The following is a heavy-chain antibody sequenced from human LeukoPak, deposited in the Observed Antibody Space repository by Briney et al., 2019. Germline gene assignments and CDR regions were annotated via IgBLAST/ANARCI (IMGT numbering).Heavy chain of an antibody. Sequence: QAGGSLGLSCAASGFTFSSYSMNWVRQAPGKGLEWVSYISSSSSTIYYADSVKGRFTISRDNAKNSLYLQMNSLRAEDTAVYYCARNPAGYDFWSGPSEPWFGPWGQGTLVTVSS. CDR1: GFTFSSYS. D-gene: IGHD3-3*01. CDR2: ISSSSSTI. J-gene: IGHJ5*02. V-gene: IGHV3-48*01. CDR3: ARNPAGYDFWSGPSEPWFGP.